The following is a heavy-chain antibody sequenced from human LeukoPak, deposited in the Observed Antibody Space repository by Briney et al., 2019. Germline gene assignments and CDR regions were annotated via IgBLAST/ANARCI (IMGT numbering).Heavy chain of an antibody. CDR2: INTDGSST. V-gene: IGHV3-74*01. CDR1: RYTFSSYW. D-gene: IGHD6-6*01. CDR3: ARGGVYSTSAVDY. J-gene: IGHJ4*02. Sequence: GGTLRLYCAASRYTFSSYWMHWVRQAPGKGLLWVSRINTDGSSTSYADSVRRRFNISRDNAKHTLYLQVNSLRADDRAVYYCARGGVYSTSAVDYWGQGTLVSVFS.